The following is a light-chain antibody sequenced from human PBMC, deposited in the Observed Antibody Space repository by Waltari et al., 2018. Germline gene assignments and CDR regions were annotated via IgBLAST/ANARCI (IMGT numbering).Light chain of an antibody. Sequence: SNVLPQPPSESVFPGQTARITCSADALADEYAYSYQQKPGQAPVMIIYNDNERPSGIPDRFSGSSSGTTVTLTISAVQAEDEADYFCQSVDSTDSYPVFGGGTKLTVL. CDR2: NDN. CDR3: QSVDSTDSYPV. J-gene: IGLJ2*01. CDR1: ALADEY. V-gene: IGLV3-25*03.